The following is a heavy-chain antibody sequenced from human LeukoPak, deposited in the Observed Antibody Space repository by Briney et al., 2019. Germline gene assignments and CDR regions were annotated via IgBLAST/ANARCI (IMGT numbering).Heavy chain of an antibody. CDR2: ISYDGSNK. CDR1: GFTFSSYG. V-gene: IGHV3-30*18. D-gene: IGHD3-10*01. CDR3: AKSLWFGAKGKLDY. Sequence: GGSLRLSCAASGFTFSSYGMRWVRQAPGKGLEWVAVISYDGSNKYYADSVKGRFTISRDNSKNTLYLQMNSLRAEDTAVYYCAKSLWFGAKGKLDYWGQGTLVTVSS. J-gene: IGHJ4*02.